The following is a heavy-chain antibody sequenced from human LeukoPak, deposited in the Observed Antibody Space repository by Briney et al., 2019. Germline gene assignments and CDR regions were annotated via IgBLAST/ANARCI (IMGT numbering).Heavy chain of an antibody. Sequence: GASVKVSCKASGGTFSSYAISWVRQAPGQGLEWMGRIIPILGIANYAQKFQGRVTITADKSTSTAYMELRSLRSDDTAVYYCARGAGGVVVPAARNWFDPWGQGTLVTVSS. CDR1: GGTFSSYA. CDR2: IIPILGIA. D-gene: IGHD2-2*01. J-gene: IGHJ5*02. V-gene: IGHV1-69*04. CDR3: ARGAGGVVVPAARNWFDP.